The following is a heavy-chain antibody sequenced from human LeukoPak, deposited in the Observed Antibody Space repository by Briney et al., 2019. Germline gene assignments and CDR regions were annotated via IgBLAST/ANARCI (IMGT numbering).Heavy chain of an antibody. J-gene: IGHJ4*02. Sequence: ASVKVSCKASGYTFTSYGISWVRQAPGQGLEWMGVVDPSGGSTSRAQKFQGRVTITRDTSTSTVYMDLSSLRSEDTAVYFCARDNTAAGPFDYWGQGTLVTVSS. D-gene: IGHD6-13*01. CDR1: GYTFTSYG. V-gene: IGHV1-46*01. CDR2: VDPSGGST. CDR3: ARDNTAAGPFDY.